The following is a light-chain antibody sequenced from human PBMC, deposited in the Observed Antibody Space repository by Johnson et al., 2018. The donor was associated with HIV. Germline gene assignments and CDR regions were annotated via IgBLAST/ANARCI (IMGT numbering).Light chain of an antibody. Sequence: QSVLTQPPSVSAAPGQKVTISCSGSSSNIGNNYVSWYQHFPETAPKLLIYDNNKRPSGIPDRFSGSKSGTSATLDITGLQTGDEADYYCGTWDSSLSVYVFPNGTTVTVL. V-gene: IGLV1-51*01. CDR1: SSNIGNNY. CDR2: DNN. CDR3: GTWDSSLSVYV. J-gene: IGLJ1*01.